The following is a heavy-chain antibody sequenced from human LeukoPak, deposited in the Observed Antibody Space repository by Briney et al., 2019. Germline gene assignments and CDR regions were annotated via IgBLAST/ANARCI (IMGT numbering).Heavy chain of an antibody. CDR3: TRDPNLLGGTAMVDY. D-gene: IGHD5-18*01. J-gene: IGHJ4*02. CDR2: IIPIFGTV. CDR1: GGTFSSYA. Sequence: SVKVSCKASGGTFSSYAISWVRQAPGQGLEWMGGIIPIFGTVNYAQKFQGRVTITADESTSTAYMELSSLRSEDTAVYYCTRDPNLLGGTAMVDYWGQGTLVTV. V-gene: IGHV1-69*01.